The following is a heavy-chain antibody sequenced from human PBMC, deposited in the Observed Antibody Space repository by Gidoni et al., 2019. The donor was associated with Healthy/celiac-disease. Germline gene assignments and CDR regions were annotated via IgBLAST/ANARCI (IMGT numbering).Heavy chain of an antibody. CDR1: GASISSYY. D-gene: IGHD3-22*01. V-gene: IGHV4-59*01. Sequence: QVQLQESGPGLVKPSETLSLTCPVSGASISSYYWSWIRQPPGKGLEWIGYIYYSGSTNYNPSLKSRVTISVDTSKNQFSLKLSSVTAADTAVYYCARAGVVVADYYFDYWGQGTLVTVSS. CDR2: IYYSGST. J-gene: IGHJ4*02. CDR3: ARAGVVVADYYFDY.